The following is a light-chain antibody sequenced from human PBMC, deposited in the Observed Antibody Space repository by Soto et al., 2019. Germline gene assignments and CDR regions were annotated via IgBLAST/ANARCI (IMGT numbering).Light chain of an antibody. CDR3: CSYAGTFTVV. CDR2: DVS. Sequence: QSALTQPRSVSGSPGQSVTISCTGTSSDVGAYNYVSWYQQHPDKAPKLMIYDVSKRPSGVPDRFSGSKSGNTASLTISGLQAEDEADYYCCSYAGTFTVVFGGGTKLTVL. V-gene: IGLV2-11*01. J-gene: IGLJ2*01. CDR1: SSDVGAYNY.